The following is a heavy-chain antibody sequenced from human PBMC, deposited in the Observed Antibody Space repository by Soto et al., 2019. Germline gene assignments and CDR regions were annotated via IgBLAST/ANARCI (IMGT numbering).Heavy chain of an antibody. D-gene: IGHD6-19*01. V-gene: IGHV3-11*01. Sequence: QVQLVESGGGLVKPGGSLRLSCAASGFTFDDYHMTWIRQAPGKGLAWISYISSSSDTMYYANSVKGPLTISRDSANTSLSPQTNTRRVDATAMSYCRRDPDLTIYSSVRYVDSWGKGTLVTGSS. CDR1: GFTFDDYH. J-gene: IGHJ4*02. CDR3: RRDPDLTIYSSVRYVDS. CDR2: ISSSSDTM.